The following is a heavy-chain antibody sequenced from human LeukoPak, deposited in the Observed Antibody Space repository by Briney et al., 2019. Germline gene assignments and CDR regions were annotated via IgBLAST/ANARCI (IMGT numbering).Heavy chain of an antibody. CDR2: ISGSGGST. V-gene: IGHV3-23*01. D-gene: IGHD3-3*01. CDR3: AKGLAIFGVVTFDY. CDR1: GFSVSSNY. Sequence: AGGSLRLSCAASGFSVSSNYMSWVRQAPGKGLEWVSAISGSGGSTYYADSVKGRFTISRDNSKNTLYLQMNSLRAEDTAVYYCAKGLAIFGVVTFDYWGQGTLVTVSS. J-gene: IGHJ4*02.